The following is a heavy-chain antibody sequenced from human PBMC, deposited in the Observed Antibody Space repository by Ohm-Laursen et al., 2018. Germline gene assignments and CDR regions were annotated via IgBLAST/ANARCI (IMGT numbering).Heavy chain of an antibody. D-gene: IGHD1-26*01. V-gene: IGHV3-11*01. CDR2: ISSSGSTI. CDR3: ARLFSGARGSYIFDY. CDR1: GFTFSDYY. Sequence: GSLRLSCTATGFTFSDYYMSWIRQAPGKGLEWVSYISSSGSTIYYADSVKGRFTISRDNAKNSLYLQMNSLRAEDTAVYYCARLFSGARGSYIFDYWGQGTLVTVSS. J-gene: IGHJ4*02.